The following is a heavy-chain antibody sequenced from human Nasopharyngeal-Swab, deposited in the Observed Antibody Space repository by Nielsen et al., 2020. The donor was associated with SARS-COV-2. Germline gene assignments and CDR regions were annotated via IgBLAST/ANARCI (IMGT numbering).Heavy chain of an antibody. CDR3: ARAVEAYYHYGMDV. CDR2: IIPIFGTA. Sequence: WVRQAPGQGLEWMGGIIPIFGTANYAQKFQGRVTITADESTSTAYMELSSLRSEDTAVYYCARAVEAYYHYGMDVWGQGTTVTVSS. V-gene: IGHV1-69*01. J-gene: IGHJ6*02. D-gene: IGHD5-24*01.